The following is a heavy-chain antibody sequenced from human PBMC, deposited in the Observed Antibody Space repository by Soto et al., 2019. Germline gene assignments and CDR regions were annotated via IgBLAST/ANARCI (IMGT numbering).Heavy chain of an antibody. J-gene: IGHJ4*02. D-gene: IGHD6-13*01. Sequence: QVQLVESGGGVVQPGRSLRLSCAASGFTFSSYGMHWVRQAPGKGLEWVAVISYDGSNKYYADSVKGRFTISRDNSKNTLYLQMNSLRAEDTAVYYCAKEAEDSSWYVPGDYWGQGTLVTVSS. CDR1: GFTFSSYG. CDR2: ISYDGSNK. V-gene: IGHV3-30*18. CDR3: AKEAEDSSWYVPGDY.